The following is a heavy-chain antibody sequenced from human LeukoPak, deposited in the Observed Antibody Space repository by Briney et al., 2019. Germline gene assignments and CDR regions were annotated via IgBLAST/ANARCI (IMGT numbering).Heavy chain of an antibody. CDR2: LSGGGGTT. Sequence: PGGSLRLSCEAPGFTFSTYAMSWVRQAPGKGLEWVSCLSGGGGTTFYPDSVKGRFTISRDNSKNTLYLQMNSLRAEDTAMYYCARVRLQPSYYFDFWGQRTLVTVSS. J-gene: IGHJ4*02. CDR1: GFTFSTYA. CDR3: ARVRLQPSYYFDF. D-gene: IGHD5-18*01. V-gene: IGHV3-23*01.